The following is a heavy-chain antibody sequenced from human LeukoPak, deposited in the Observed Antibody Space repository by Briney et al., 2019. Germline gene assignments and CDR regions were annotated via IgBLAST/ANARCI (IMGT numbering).Heavy chain of an antibody. CDR1: GYTFTSYA. J-gene: IGHJ4*02. D-gene: IGHD2-2*01. Sequence: ASVKVSCKASGYTFTSYALHWVRQAPGQRVEWMGWINAGNGDTKCSQKFQGRVTITRDSSASTAYMELSSLRSEDTAVYHCARGYCSSTSCQYYFDYWGQGTLVTVSS. V-gene: IGHV1-3*01. CDR3: ARGYCSSTSCQYYFDY. CDR2: INAGNGDT.